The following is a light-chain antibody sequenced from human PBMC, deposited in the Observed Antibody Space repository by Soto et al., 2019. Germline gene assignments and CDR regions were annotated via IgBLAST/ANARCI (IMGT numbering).Light chain of an antibody. J-gene: IGKJ1*01. CDR1: QGIRND. CDR3: LQDYSYPWT. Sequence: AIQVTKSPSSLSASGGERVTITCRASQGIRNDLGWSHHKPGKAPKPLIYAASSLQSGVPSRLSGSASGTDFTLTISSLQPEDFATYYCLQDYSYPWTFGQGTKVDI. CDR2: AAS. V-gene: IGKV1-6*01.